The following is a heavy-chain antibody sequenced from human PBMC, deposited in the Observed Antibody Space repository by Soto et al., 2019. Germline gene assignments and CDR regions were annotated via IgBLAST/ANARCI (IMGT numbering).Heavy chain of an antibody. CDR1: GGSINSGGYY. V-gene: IGHV4-31*03. CDR2: IFYSGST. J-gene: IGHJ4*02. Sequence: QVQLQESGPGLVKPSQTLSLSCSVSGGSINSGGYYWTWIRQHPGKGREWIGNIFYSGSTSYNPSLKSRPTISIDTSKTHFSLTLSSVTAADTAVYYCARNSISKKIDYWCQGTLVTVSS. D-gene: IGHD3-22*01. CDR3: ARNSISKKIDY.